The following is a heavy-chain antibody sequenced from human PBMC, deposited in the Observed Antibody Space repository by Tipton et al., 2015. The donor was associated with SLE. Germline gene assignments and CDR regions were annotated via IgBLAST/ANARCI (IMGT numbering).Heavy chain of an antibody. CDR2: INHSGST. J-gene: IGHJ6*02. V-gene: IGHV4-34*01. Sequence: TLSLTCAVYGGSFSGYYWSWIRQPPGKGLEWIGEINHSGSTNYNPSLKSRVTISIDTSKNQLSLKLTSVTAADTAVYYCARGISGYSSSWYYYYYGMDVWGQGTTATVSS. CDR3: ARGISGYSSSWYYYYYGMDV. D-gene: IGHD6-13*01. CDR1: GGSFSGYY.